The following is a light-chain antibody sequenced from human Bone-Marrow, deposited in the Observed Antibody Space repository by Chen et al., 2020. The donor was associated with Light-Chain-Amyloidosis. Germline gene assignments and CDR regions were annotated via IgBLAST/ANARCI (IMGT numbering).Light chain of an antibody. CDR2: DVR. Sequence: QSALTQPRSVSGSPGQVITISCTGTSSDVGGYNYVSWYQQPPGKAPKLMIYDVRKRPSGVPDRFSGSKSGNTASLTISGLQAEDEADYYCTSYTTSGVLLFGGGTKLTVL. V-gene: IGLV2-11*01. J-gene: IGLJ2*01. CDR3: TSYTTSGVLL. CDR1: SSDVGGYNY.